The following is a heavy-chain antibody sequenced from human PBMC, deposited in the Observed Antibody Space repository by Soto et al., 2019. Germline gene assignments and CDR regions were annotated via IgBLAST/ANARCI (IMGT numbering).Heavy chain of an antibody. CDR3: ARSSGLDY. Sequence: PGGPRRLSCAASGFSFSSYWMHWVRQAPGKGLVWVSRINSDGSSTSYADSVKGRFTISRDNAKNKLYLQMNSPRAEDTAVYYCARSSGLDYWGQGTLVTVSS. CDR2: INSDGSST. CDR1: GFSFSSYW. D-gene: IGHD3-22*01. V-gene: IGHV3-74*01. J-gene: IGHJ4*02.